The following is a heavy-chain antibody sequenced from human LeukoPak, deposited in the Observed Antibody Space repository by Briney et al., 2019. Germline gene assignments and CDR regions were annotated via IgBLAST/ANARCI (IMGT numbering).Heavy chain of an antibody. CDR3: ARGEQLLSRGSYYYYSMDV. Sequence: ASVKVSCKASQYTFTDYAVHWVRQAPGQRLEWMGWIDAGNGKTKYSQSFQGRVTMTTDTATSTAYMELRSLRSDDTAVYYCARGEQLLSRGSYYYYSMDVWGQGTTVTVSS. J-gene: IGHJ6*02. V-gene: IGHV1-3*01. D-gene: IGHD3-16*01. CDR2: IDAGNGKT. CDR1: QYTFTDYA.